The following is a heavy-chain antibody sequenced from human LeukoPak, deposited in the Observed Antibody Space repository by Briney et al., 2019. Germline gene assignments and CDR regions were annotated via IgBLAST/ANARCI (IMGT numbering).Heavy chain of an antibody. D-gene: IGHD5-24*01. CDR1: GYSISSGYY. Sequence: SETLSLTCTVSGYSISSGYYWGWIRQPPGKGLEWIGSIYHSGSTYYNPSLKSRVTISVDTSKNQFSLKLSSVTAADTAVYYCARHPSGRMWLQQGGWFDPWGQGTLVTVSS. CDR2: IYHSGST. V-gene: IGHV4-38-2*02. CDR3: ARHPSGRMWLQQGGWFDP. J-gene: IGHJ5*02.